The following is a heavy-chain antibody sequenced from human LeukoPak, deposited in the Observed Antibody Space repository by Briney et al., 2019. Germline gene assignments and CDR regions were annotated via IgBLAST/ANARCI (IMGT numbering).Heavy chain of an antibody. V-gene: IGHV1-18*01. CDR3: ARESVKDYYGSGSEYNWFDP. CDR2: ISAYNGNT. D-gene: IGHD3-10*01. CDR1: GYTFTSYG. Sequence: ASVKVSCKASGYTFTSYGISWVRQAPGQGLEWMGWISAYNGNTNYAQKLQGRVTMTTDTSTSTAYMELRSLRSDDTAVYYCARESVKDYYGSGSEYNWFDPWGQGTLVTVSS. J-gene: IGHJ5*02.